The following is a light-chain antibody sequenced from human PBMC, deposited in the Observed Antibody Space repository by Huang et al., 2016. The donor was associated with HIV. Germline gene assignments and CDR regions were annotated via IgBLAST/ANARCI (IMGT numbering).Light chain of an antibody. J-gene: IGKJ1*01. CDR2: GAF. CDR1: QSINSN. Sequence: EIVMTQSPATLSVSPGERATLSCRASQSINSNLAWYQPKPGQAPRRLIFGAFPRATGVPARFSGSGSGTEFTLAISGLQSEDFAVYYCQQYKNWPGTFGQGTKVEVK. CDR3: QQYKNWPGT. V-gene: IGKV3-15*01.